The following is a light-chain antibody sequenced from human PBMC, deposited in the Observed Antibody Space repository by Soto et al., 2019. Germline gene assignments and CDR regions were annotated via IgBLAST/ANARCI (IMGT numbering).Light chain of an antibody. J-gene: IGKJ5*01. CDR3: QQYGSSST. CDR1: QSVSSSY. V-gene: IGKV3-20*01. Sequence: EIVLTQSPGTLSLSPGERATLSCRASQSVSSSYLAWYQQKPGQAPRLLIYGASSRPTGIPDRFSGSGSGTDFTLTISRLEPEDFAVYDCQQYGSSSTFGQGTRLENK. CDR2: GAS.